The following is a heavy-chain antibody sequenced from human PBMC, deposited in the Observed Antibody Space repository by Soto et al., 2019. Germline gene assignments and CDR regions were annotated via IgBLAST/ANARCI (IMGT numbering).Heavy chain of an antibody. Sequence: GSVKVSFKASGYTFTGYYMHLVRQAPGQGLEWVRRINPSSRGANYAQKFQVRVTMTRYTSISTAYMELSRLRSDDTAVYYCARDNWWELQETRWFNPWGQGALETVST. CDR3: ARDNWWELQETRWFNP. D-gene: IGHD1-26*01. J-gene: IGHJ5*02. CDR2: INPSSRGA. V-gene: IGHV1-2*06. CDR1: GYTFTGYY.